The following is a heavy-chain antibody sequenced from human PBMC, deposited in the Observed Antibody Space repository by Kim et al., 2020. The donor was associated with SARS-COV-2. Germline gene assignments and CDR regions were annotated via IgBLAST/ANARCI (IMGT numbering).Heavy chain of an antibody. V-gene: IGHV3-11*04. J-gene: IGHJ5*02. CDR3: ARGDYDGSVSRLGLFDP. Sequence: VKGRFTSSSDNAKNSLYLQMNSLRAEDTAVYYCARGDYDGSVSRLGLFDPWGQGTLVTVSS. D-gene: IGHD3-10*01.